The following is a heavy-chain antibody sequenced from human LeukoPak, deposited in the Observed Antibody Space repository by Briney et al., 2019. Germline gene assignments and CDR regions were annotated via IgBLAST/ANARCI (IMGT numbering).Heavy chain of an antibody. V-gene: IGHV4-31*03. CDR3: ARLYDTSGSLYFHH. D-gene: IGHD3-22*01. CDR1: GASISSGDYY. CDR2: IHYSGST. J-gene: IGHJ1*01. Sequence: SETLSLTCTVSGASISSGDYYWTWIRQHPXXXXXXXXYIHYSGSTYYNPSLKSRVTISVDTSKNQFSLKLSSVTAADTAVYYCARLYDTSGSLYFHHWGQGTLVTVSS.